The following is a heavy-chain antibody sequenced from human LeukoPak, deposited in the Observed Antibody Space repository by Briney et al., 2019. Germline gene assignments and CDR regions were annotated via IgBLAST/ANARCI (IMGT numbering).Heavy chain of an antibody. CDR1: GFTFSSYG. Sequence: GRSLRLSCAASGFTFSSYGMHWVRQAPGKGLEWVAVISYDGSNKYYADSVKGRFTISRDNSKNTLYLQMNSLRAEDTAVYYCAIGSPYCSGDSCYSGEYFQHWGQGTLVTVSS. CDR3: AIGSPYCSGDSCYSGEYFQH. D-gene: IGHD2-15*01. J-gene: IGHJ1*01. CDR2: ISYDGSNK. V-gene: IGHV3-30*03.